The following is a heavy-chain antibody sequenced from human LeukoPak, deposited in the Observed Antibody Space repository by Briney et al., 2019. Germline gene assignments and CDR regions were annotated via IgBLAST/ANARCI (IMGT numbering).Heavy chain of an antibody. CDR3: ARSEGSGGVVPSNPLTY. D-gene: IGHD2-2*01. CDR1: GFTFSSYW. CDR2: IKQDGSEK. Sequence: GGSLRLSCAASGFTFSSYWMSWVRQAPGKGLEWVANIKQDGSEKYYVDSVKGRFTISRDNAKNSLYLQMNSLRAEDTAVYYCARSEGSGGVVPSNPLTYWGQGTLVTVSS. V-gene: IGHV3-7*03. J-gene: IGHJ4*02.